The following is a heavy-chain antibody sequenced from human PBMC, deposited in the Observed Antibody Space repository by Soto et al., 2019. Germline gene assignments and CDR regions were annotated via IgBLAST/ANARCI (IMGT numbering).Heavy chain of an antibody. V-gene: IGHV4-4*02. Sequence: TLSLTCTVSGGSISSNNWWSWVRQPPGKGLEWIGEIYHSGSTNYNPSLKSRVIISVDTSKNQFSLRLSSVTAADTAVYYSARRPITYYYDSSGYSGLDYWGQGTLVTVSS. CDR3: ARRPITYYYDSSGYSGLDY. D-gene: IGHD3-22*01. CDR2: IYHSGST. CDR1: GGSISSNNW. J-gene: IGHJ4*02.